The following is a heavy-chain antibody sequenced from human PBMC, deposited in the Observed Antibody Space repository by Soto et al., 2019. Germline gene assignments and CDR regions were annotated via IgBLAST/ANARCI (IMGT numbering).Heavy chain of an antibody. V-gene: IGHV3-48*02. D-gene: IGHD1-26*01. CDR2: ISTSSSTI. J-gene: IGHJ4*02. Sequence: EVQLVESGGGLVQPGGSLRLSCAASGFTFSSYNMNWVRQAPGKGLECISYISTSSSTIYYADSVKGRFTISRDNAKTARYLQMKSLRDEATAVYYCARDGVGATDYWGQGTLVTVAS. CDR3: ARDGVGATDY. CDR1: GFTFSSYN.